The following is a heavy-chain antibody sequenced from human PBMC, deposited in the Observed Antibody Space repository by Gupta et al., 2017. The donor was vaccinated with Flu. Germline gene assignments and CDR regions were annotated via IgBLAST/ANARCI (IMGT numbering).Heavy chain of an antibody. CDR3: AKDSSHGGTVARGRNYFDY. J-gene: IGHJ4*02. D-gene: IGHD1-26*01. Sequence: WVRQAPGKGLEWVSAISGSGGSTYYADSVKGRFTISRDNSKNTLYLQMNSLRAEDTAVYYCAKDSSHGGTVARGRNYFDYWGQGTLVTVSS. V-gene: IGHV3-23*01. CDR2: ISGSGGST.